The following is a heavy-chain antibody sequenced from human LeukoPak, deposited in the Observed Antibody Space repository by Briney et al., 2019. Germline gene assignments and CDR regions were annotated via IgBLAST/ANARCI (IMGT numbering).Heavy chain of an antibody. V-gene: IGHV1-2*06. J-gene: IGHJ4*02. D-gene: IGHD3-22*01. CDR1: GYTFTGYY. CDR3: ARSGPGDYYDTSGYYYYDY. Sequence: ASVKVSCKASGYTFTGYYMHWVRQAPGQGLEWMGRINPNSGGTNYAQKFQGRVTMTRDTSASTAYMELSRLRSDDTAVYYCARSGPGDYYDTSGYYYYDYWGQGTLVTVFS. CDR2: INPNSGGT.